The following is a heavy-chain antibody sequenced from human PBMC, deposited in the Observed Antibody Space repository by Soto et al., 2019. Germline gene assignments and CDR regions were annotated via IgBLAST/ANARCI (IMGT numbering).Heavy chain of an antibody. V-gene: IGHV1-58*01. CDR2: IVVGSGNT. Sequence: SVKVSCKASGFTFTSSAVQWVRQARGQRLEWIGWIVVGSGNTNYAQKFQERVTITRDMSTSTAYMELSSLRSEDTAVYYCAADYSGSYQLNYFDYWGQGTLVTVSS. CDR3: AADYSGSYQLNYFDY. CDR1: GFTFTSSA. J-gene: IGHJ4*02. D-gene: IGHD1-26*01.